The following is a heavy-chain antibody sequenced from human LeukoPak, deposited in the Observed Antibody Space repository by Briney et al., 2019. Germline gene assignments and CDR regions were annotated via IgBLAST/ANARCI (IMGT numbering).Heavy chain of an antibody. V-gene: IGHV3-21*01. CDR2: ISSSSSYI. CDR1: GFTFSSYA. J-gene: IGHJ4*02. Sequence: GGSLRFSCAASGFTFSSYAMSWVRQAPGKGLEWVSSISSSSSYIYYADSVKGRFTISRDNAKNSLYLQMNSLRAEDTAVYYCARDLAEYYFDYWGQGTLVTVSS. CDR3: ARDLAEYYFDY.